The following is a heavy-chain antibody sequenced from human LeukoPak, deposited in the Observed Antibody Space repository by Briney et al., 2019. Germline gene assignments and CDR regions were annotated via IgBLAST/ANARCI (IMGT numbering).Heavy chain of an antibody. CDR1: GGSISSYY. CDR2: IYYSGST. J-gene: IGHJ3*02. D-gene: IGHD3-22*01. Sequence: SETLSLTCTVSGGSISSYYWSWIRQPPGKGLEWTGYIYYSGSTNYNPSLKSRVTMSADTSKNQFSLRLSSVTAADTAVYYCARAGGSPYYYDSSGDAFDIWGQGTMVTVSS. V-gene: IGHV4-59*01. CDR3: ARAGGSPYYYDSSGDAFDI.